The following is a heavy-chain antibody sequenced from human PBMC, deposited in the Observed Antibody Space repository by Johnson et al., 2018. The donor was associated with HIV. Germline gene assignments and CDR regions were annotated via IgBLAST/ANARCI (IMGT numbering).Heavy chain of an antibody. CDR2: IRDDGSHN. J-gene: IGHJ3*02. D-gene: IGHD3-10*01. CDR3: AKQGGSRLHLWVDAFDI. V-gene: IGHV3-30*02. Sequence: QVQLVESGGGVAQPGGSLRLSCAASGLTFSSYGMHWVRQDPGKGLEWVAFIRDDGSHNFYADSVKGRFTLSRDNSKNTLYLQMNRLRAEVTVVYYRAKQGGSRLHLWVDAFDIWGQGTMVTVSS. CDR1: GLTFSSYG.